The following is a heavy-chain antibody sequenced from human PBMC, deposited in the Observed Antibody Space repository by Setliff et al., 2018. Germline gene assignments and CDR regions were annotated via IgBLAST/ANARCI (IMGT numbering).Heavy chain of an antibody. V-gene: IGHV1-69*06. CDR1: GGNFNSYG. CDR2: SIPISGTT. Sequence: SVKVSCKTSGGNFNSYGIDWVRQAPGQGLEWMGRSIPISGTTKYAQKFQDRVTITADKSTSTAYMELSSLTSDDKAVYYCATDKITTSCIDHWGPGTQVTVSS. D-gene: IGHD2-2*01. J-gene: IGHJ4*02. CDR3: ATDKITTSCIDH.